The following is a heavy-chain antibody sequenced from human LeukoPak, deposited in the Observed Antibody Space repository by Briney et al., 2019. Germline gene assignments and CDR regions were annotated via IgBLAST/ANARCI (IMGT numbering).Heavy chain of an antibody. V-gene: IGHV3-23*01. Sequence: PGGSLRLSCAASGFTFSSSAMSWVRQAPGKGLEWVSTISGSGDRTYYADSVKGRFTISRDNSKNTLFLHMNSLRAEDTAVYSRAKGYYGSGIYGWFDYWGQGTLVTVSS. D-gene: IGHD3-10*01. CDR2: ISGSGDRT. CDR1: GFTFSSSA. CDR3: AKGYYGSGIYGWFDY. J-gene: IGHJ4*02.